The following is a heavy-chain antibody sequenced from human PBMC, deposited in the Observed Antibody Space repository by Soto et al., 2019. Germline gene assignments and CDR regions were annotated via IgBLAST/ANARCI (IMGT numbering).Heavy chain of an antibody. V-gene: IGHV3-30-3*01. J-gene: IGHJ4*02. D-gene: IGHD3-22*01. CDR3: AREGAPYDSSAAGY. Sequence: PGGSLRLSCAASGFTFSSYAMHWVRQAPGKGLEWVAVISYDGSNKYYADSVKGRFTISRDNSKNTLYLQMNSLRAEDTAVYYCAREGAPYDSSAAGYWGQGTLVTVSS. CDR1: GFTFSSYA. CDR2: ISYDGSNK.